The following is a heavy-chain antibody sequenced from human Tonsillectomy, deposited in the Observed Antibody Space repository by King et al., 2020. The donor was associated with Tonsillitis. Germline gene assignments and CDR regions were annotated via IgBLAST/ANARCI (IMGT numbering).Heavy chain of an antibody. Sequence: QLQESGPGLVKPSQTLSLTCTVSGGSISSNVYYWTWIRQHPGKGLEWIGYIYYSGSTYYNPSLKSRVTISVDTSNNQFSLKLSSVTAADTAVYYCARSGRSGSYTNWFDPWGQGTLVTVSS. CDR3: ARSGRSGSYTNWFDP. CDR2: IYYSGST. V-gene: IGHV4-31*03. J-gene: IGHJ5*02. CDR1: GGSISSNVYY. D-gene: IGHD3-10*01.